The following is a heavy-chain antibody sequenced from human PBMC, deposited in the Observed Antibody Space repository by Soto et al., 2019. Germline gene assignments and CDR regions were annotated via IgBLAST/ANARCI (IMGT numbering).Heavy chain of an antibody. CDR2: IIPIFGTE. CDR1: GGTFSSYA. D-gene: IGHD3-22*01. V-gene: IGHV1-69*13. J-gene: IGHJ4*02. Sequence: AASVKVSCKASGGTFSSYAISWVRQAPGQGLEWMGGIIPIFGTENYAQKFQGRVTITADESTSTAYMELSSLRSEDTAVYYCASYYDSSGYSHWGQGTLVTVSS. CDR3: ASYYDSSGYSH.